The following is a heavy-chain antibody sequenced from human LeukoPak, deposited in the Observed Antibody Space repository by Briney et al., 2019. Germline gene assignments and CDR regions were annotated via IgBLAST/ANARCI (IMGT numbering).Heavy chain of an antibody. J-gene: IGHJ4*02. CDR1: GYTFTDYY. Sequence: ASVKVSCKASGYTFTDYYIHWVRQAPGQGLEWMGVINPSGGSTTYAQKFQGRLTMTTDTSTSTVYMELSSLRSEDTATHFCARAGGYYLGYFDLWGQGTLVTVSS. D-gene: IGHD3-22*01. V-gene: IGHV1-46*01. CDR3: ARAGGYYLGYFDL. CDR2: INPSGGST.